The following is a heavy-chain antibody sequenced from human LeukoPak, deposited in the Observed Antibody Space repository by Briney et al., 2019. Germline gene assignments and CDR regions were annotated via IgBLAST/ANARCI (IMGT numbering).Heavy chain of an antibody. J-gene: IGHJ4*02. V-gene: IGHV3-21*01. D-gene: IGHD3-3*01. CDR3: ARERNFYYYDY. Sequence: TGGSMRLSCAASGFTFNDYTMTWVRQAPGKGLEWVSSITGDCNYIFYADSVKGRFTISRDNAQNSLFLELNSLRAEDTAVYYCARERNFYYYDYWGQGALVTVSS. CDR2: ITGDCNYI. CDR1: GFTFNDYT.